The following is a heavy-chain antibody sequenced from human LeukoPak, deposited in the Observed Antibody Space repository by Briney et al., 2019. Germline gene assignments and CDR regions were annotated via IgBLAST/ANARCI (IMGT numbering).Heavy chain of an antibody. CDR3: ARGRPHGNDY. V-gene: IGHV3-74*01. CDR2: IASDGSRT. J-gene: IGHJ4*02. D-gene: IGHD4-23*01. Sequence: GRSLRLSCAASGFTFSSYWMNWVRHAPGKGLVWVSRIASDGSRTTYADSVKGRFSISRDNAKNTLYLQMNSLRVEDTAVYYCARGRPHGNDYWGQGTLVTVSS. CDR1: GFTFSSYW.